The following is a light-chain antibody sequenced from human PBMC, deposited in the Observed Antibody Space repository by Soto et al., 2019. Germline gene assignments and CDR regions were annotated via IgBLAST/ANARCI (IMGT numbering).Light chain of an antibody. CDR3: HQLHSFPPS. CDR2: AAS. V-gene: IGKV1-9*01. CDR1: QDVSSD. J-gene: IGKJ4*01. Sequence: PLTQSPSSLSKSVGDSVTITCRASQDVSSDLAWYQQKPGRAPKLLIYAASTLQSGVPSRFRGSGSGTDFTLTISSLQLADFATYYCHQLHSFPPSFGGGTRVEIK.